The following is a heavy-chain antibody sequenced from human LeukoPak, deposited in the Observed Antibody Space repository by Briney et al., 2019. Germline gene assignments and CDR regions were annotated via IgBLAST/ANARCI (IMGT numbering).Heavy chain of an antibody. D-gene: IGHD3-22*01. CDR1: GFTFSNYA. V-gene: IGHV3-23*01. CDR3: AKGKDTYNYHSSGYYFGEY. CDR2: MSGSGAST. J-gene: IGHJ4*02. Sequence: GGSLRLSCAASGFTFSNYAMSWVRQAPGKGLEWVSAMSGSGASTFYADSVKGRFTISRDNSKNTLYLQMNSLRAEDTALYYCAKGKDTYNYHSSGYYFGEYWGQGTLVTVST.